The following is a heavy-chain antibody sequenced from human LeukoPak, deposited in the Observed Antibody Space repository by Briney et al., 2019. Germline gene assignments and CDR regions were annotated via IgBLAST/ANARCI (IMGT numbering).Heavy chain of an antibody. CDR3: AREGYSSGWYGPSGY. Sequence: SGTLSLTCTVSGGSISSGSYYWSWIRQPAGKGLEWIGRIYTSGSTNYNPSLKSRVTISVDTSKNQFSLKLSSVTAADTAVYYCAREGYSSGWYGPSGYWGQGTLVTVSS. CDR2: IYTSGST. V-gene: IGHV4-61*02. J-gene: IGHJ4*02. CDR1: GGSISSGSYY. D-gene: IGHD6-19*01.